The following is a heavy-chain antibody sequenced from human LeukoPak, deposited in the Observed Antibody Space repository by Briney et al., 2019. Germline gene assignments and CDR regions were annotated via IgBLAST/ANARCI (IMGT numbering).Heavy chain of an antibody. CDR2: INHSGST. CDR1: GGSISSSSYY. J-gene: IGHJ6*03. V-gene: IGHV4-39*07. D-gene: IGHD4-23*01. CDR3: ANSASPRYYYYMDV. Sequence: SETLSLTCTVSGGSISSSSYYWSWIRQPPGKGLEWIGEINHSGSTNYNPSLKSRVTISVDTSKNQFSLKLSSVTAADTAVYYCANSASPRYYYYMDVWGKGTTVTVSS.